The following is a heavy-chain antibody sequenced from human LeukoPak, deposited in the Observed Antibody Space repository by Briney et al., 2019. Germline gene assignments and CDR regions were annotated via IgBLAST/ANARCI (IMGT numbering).Heavy chain of an antibody. CDR1: GGSISSGDYY. Sequence: PSETVSLTCTVSGGSISSGDYYWNWIRQPPGKGLEWIGYIYHSGTTYYNPSLNSRVIISVDTSKNQFSLKLSSVTAADTAVYYCASRMLRGVTYYFDYWGQGTLVTVSS. D-gene: IGHD3-10*01. J-gene: IGHJ4*02. CDR3: ASRMLRGVTYYFDY. V-gene: IGHV4-30-4*01. CDR2: IYHSGTT.